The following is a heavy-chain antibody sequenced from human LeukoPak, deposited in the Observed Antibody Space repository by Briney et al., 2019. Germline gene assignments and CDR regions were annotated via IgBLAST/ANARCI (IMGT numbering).Heavy chain of an antibody. CDR2: ISNDATKK. V-gene: IGHV3-30*18. J-gene: IGHJ4*02. Sequence: GGSLRLSCAASGFTFSTYAMHWVRQAPGKGLEWVAVISNDATKKYYADSVKGRFTISRDNSESTLYLQMNSLRAEDTAVYYCAKDMNTVTTTFDYWGQGTLVTVSS. CDR3: AKDMNTVTTTFDY. CDR1: GFTFSTYA. D-gene: IGHD4-17*01.